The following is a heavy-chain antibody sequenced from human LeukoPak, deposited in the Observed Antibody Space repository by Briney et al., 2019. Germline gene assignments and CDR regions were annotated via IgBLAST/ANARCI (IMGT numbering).Heavy chain of an antibody. Sequence: PGGSLSLSCAASGFTFSGYAMAWVRQAPGKGLEWVSSITITGSSPSYADSVKGRFTVSRDNSKNTLYLQMNSLRAEDTAVYFCAKSSSSWSYYFNYWGQGTLVTVSS. J-gene: IGHJ4*02. V-gene: IGHV3-23*01. CDR2: ITITGSSP. CDR1: GFTFSGYA. CDR3: AKSSSSWSYYFNY. D-gene: IGHD6-13*01.